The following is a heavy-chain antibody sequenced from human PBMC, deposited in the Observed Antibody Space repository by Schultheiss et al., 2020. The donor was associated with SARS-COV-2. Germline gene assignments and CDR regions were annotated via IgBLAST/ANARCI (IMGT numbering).Heavy chain of an antibody. Sequence: GGSLRLSCAASGFTFSSYGMHWVRQAPGKGLECVSGISGNGGRTYTADSVQGRFTISRDNSKNTVYLEMNNLTAEDTAVYYCVRGLQWLFDVWGQGTTVTVSS. J-gene: IGHJ6*02. CDR1: GFTFSSYG. CDR3: VRGLQWLFDV. CDR2: ISGNGGRT. V-gene: IGHV3-23*01. D-gene: IGHD6-19*01.